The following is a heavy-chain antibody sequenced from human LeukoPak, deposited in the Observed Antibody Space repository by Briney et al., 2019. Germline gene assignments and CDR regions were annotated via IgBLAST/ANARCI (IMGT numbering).Heavy chain of an antibody. CDR3: ARDRGGAGAFDI. D-gene: IGHD3-16*01. J-gene: IGHJ3*02. V-gene: IGHV3-53*01. Sequence: GGSLRLSCAASGFTVSTNYMNWVRQAPGKGLEWVSLIYSGGSTYYADSVKGRFTISRDNSKNTLYLQMSSLRAEDTAVYYCARDRGGAGAFDIWGQGTMVTVSS. CDR2: IYSGGST. CDR1: GFTVSTNY.